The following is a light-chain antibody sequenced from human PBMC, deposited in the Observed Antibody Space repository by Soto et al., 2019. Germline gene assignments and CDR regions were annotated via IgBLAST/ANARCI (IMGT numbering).Light chain of an antibody. Sequence: QSALTQPPSVSGAPGQTITISCTGSSSNIGGYNVVSWYQQHPGTAPKLLIYESNNRPSGVPDRFSGSKSGNSASLAITGLQAEDEADYYCHSSASSISWGVFGGGTQLTVL. CDR1: SSNIGGYNV. CDR3: HSSASSISWGV. J-gene: IGLJ2*01. CDR2: ESN. V-gene: IGLV2-23*01.